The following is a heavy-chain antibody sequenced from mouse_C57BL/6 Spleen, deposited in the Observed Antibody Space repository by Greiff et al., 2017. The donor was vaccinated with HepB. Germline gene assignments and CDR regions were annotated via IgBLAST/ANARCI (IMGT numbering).Heavy chain of an antibody. CDR2: INPNNGGT. J-gene: IGHJ2*01. V-gene: IGHV1-26*01. D-gene: IGHD1-1*01. Sequence: EVKLQQSGPELVKPGASVKISCKASGYTFTDYYMNWVKQSHGKSLEWIGDINPNNGGTSYNQKFKGKATLTVDKSSSTAYMELRSLTSEDSAVYYCALYSYYFDYWGQGTTLTVSS. CDR1: GYTFTDYY. CDR3: ALYSYYFDY.